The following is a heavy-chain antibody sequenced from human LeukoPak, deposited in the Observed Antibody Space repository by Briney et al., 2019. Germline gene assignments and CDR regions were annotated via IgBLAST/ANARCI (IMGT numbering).Heavy chain of an antibody. CDR2: ISGSGGST. J-gene: IGHJ4*02. Sequence: PGGSLRLSCAASGFTFSSYSMSWVRQAPGKGLEWVSAISGSGGSTYYADSVKGRLTISRDNSKNTLYLQMNSLRAEDTTVYYCAKDLRPSWYYFDYWGQGTLVTVSS. CDR3: AKDLRPSWYYFDY. V-gene: IGHV3-23*01. CDR1: GFTFSSYS. D-gene: IGHD2-15*01.